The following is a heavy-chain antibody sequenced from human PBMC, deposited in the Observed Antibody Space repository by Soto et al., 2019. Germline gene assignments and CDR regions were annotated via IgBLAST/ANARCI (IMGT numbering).Heavy chain of an antibody. Sequence: QVQLVQSGAEVKKPGASVKVSCKASGYTFTSYDINWVRQATGQGLEWMGWMNPNSGNTGYAQKFQGRVTMTRSTSISTAYMGLSSLRSEDTAVYYCARRGYSSSWYYYYYYGMDVWGQGTTVTVSS. CDR3: ARRGYSSSWYYYYYYGMDV. CDR2: MNPNSGNT. D-gene: IGHD6-13*01. J-gene: IGHJ6*02. V-gene: IGHV1-8*01. CDR1: GYTFTSYD.